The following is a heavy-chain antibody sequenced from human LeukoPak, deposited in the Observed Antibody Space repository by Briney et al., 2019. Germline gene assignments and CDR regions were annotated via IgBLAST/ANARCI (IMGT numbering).Heavy chain of an antibody. CDR3: AREAVDYGSGSHDY. Sequence: SETLSLTCTVSGAPIGSFYWSWIRQPAGKGLEWIGRAHSSGSTSYIPSMKSRVSMSVDTSKNQLSLKLNTVTAADTAMYYCAREAVDYGSGSHDYWGQGILVTVSS. J-gene: IGHJ4*02. CDR1: GAPIGSFY. CDR2: AHSSGST. D-gene: IGHD3-10*01. V-gene: IGHV4-4*07.